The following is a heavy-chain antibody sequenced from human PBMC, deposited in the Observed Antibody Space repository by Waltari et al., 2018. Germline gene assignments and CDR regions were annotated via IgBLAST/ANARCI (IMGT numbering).Heavy chain of an antibody. J-gene: IGHJ6*02. CDR2: IYKDGSGA. CDR1: GFTFSKFW. D-gene: IGHD3-16*01. Sequence: EVQLVESGGGLVQPGGSLRLSCAASGFTFSKFWMSWVRQAPGKGLGGVANIYKDGSGATYCDSVKGRFTTSRDNARNSLYLQMNSLRADDTAVYYCVRDDDGGMGAVWGQGTTVTVSS. CDR3: VRDDDGGMGAV. V-gene: IGHV3-7*01.